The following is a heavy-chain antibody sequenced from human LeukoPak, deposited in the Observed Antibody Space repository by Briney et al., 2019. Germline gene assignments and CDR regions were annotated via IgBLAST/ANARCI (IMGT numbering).Heavy chain of an antibody. D-gene: IGHD5-18*01. J-gene: IGHJ6*02. CDR2: ISYDGSNK. V-gene: IGHV3-30*18. CDR1: GFTFSSYG. CDR3: AKEGNTAMVSYYYYGMDV. Sequence: PGRSLRLSCAASGFTFSSYGMHWVRQAPGKGLEWVAVISYDGSNKYYADSVKGRFTISRDNSKNTLYLQMNSLRAEDTAVYYCAKEGNTAMVSYYYYGMDVWGQGTTVTVSS.